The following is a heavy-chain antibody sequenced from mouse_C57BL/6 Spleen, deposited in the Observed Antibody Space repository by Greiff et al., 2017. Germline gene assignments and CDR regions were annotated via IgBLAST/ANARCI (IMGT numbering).Heavy chain of an antibody. Sequence: VQLQQSGAELVKPGASVKLSCTASGFNIKDYYMHWVKQRTDQGLEWIGRIDPEDGETKYASKFQGKAPIPADTSSNPAYLQLSSLTSEDPAVYCCARTYYFDYWGQGTTLTVSS. CDR1: GFNIKDYY. CDR3: ARTYYFDY. J-gene: IGHJ2*01. CDR2: IDPEDGET. V-gene: IGHV14-2*01.